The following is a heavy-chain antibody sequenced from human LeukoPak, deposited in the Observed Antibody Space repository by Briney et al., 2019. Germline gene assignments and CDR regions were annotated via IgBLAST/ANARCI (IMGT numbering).Heavy chain of an antibody. J-gene: IGHJ4*02. V-gene: IGHV1-2*02. CDR1: GYTFTGYY. Sequence: ASVKVSCKASGYTFTGYYMHWVRQAPGQGLECMGWINPNSGGTNYAQKFQGRVTMTRDTSISTAYMELSRLRSDDTAVYYCARDVSPVAGPDYWGQGTLVTVSS. D-gene: IGHD6-19*01. CDR3: ARDVSPVAGPDY. CDR2: INPNSGGT.